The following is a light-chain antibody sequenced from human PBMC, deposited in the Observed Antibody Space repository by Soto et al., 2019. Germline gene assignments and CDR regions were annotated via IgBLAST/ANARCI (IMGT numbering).Light chain of an antibody. CDR2: GNG. CDR1: NIATKN. Sequence: SYELTQPLSVSVALGQTARITCGGNNIATKNVHWYQQEPGQAPVLVIYGNGNRPSGIPERFSGSNSGNTATLTISRAQAGDEADYYCQVWDSSTPVVFGGGTKLTVL. V-gene: IGLV3-9*01. J-gene: IGLJ2*01. CDR3: QVWDSSTPVV.